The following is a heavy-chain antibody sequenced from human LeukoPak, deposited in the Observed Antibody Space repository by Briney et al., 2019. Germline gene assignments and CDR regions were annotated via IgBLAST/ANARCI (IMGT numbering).Heavy chain of an antibody. J-gene: IGHJ4*02. CDR2: FDPEDGET. CDR1: GYTLTELS. CDR3: ATRPPKTNYYDSSGYYN. Sequence: ASVKVSCKVSGYTLTELSMHWVRQAPGKGLEWMGGFDPEDGETIYAQKFQGRVTMTEDTSTDTAYMELSSLRSEDTAVYYCATRPPKTNYYDSSGYYNWGQGTLVTVSS. D-gene: IGHD3-22*01. V-gene: IGHV1-24*01.